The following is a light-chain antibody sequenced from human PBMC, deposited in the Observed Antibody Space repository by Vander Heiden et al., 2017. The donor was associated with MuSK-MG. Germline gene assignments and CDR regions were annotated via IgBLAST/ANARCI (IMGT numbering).Light chain of an antibody. Sequence: EIVLTQSPATLSVSPGDSVTLSCRASQSFSTNLAWYQQKPGQAPRLLIYDAYTTAAGVPARFRGSGSGTEFTLTISTVQSEDFAVYYCHQYDDWPMYSFGQGTKLEIK. CDR3: HQYDDWPMYS. CDR2: DAY. J-gene: IGKJ2*03. CDR1: QSFSTN. V-gene: IGKV3-15*01.